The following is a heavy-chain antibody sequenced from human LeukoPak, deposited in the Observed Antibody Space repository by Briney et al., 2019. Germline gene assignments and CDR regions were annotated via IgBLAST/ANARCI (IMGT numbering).Heavy chain of an antibody. Sequence: QPGGSLRLSCAASGFTFSSYWMSWVRQAPGKGLEWVANIKQDGSEKYYVDSVKGRFTISRDNAKNSLYLQMNSLKAEDTAVYYCARTQDSSSWYPGGFDYWGQGTLVTVSS. CDR2: IKQDGSEK. D-gene: IGHD6-13*01. CDR3: ARTQDSSSWYPGGFDY. CDR1: GFTFSSYW. J-gene: IGHJ4*02. V-gene: IGHV3-7*01.